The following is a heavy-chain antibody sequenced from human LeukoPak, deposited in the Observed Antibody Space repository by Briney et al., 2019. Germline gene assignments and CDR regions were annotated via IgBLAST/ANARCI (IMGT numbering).Heavy chain of an antibody. CDR2: ISASGGKT. D-gene: IGHD3-10*02. J-gene: IGHJ4*02. CDR1: GFIFNDYA. CDR3: AKDSVFGRYSNDWYFVY. V-gene: IGHV3-23*01. Sequence: GGSLRLSCAASGFIFNDYAMSWVRQVPGKGLECVPVISASGGKTYYADSVKGRFTISRDNSNNTLYLQMNSLRAEDTAVYYCAKDSVFGRYSNDWYFVYWGQGILVTVSS.